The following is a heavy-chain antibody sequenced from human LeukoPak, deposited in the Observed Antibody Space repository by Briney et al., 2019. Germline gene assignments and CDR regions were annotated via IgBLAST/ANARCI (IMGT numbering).Heavy chain of an antibody. Sequence: ASVKVSCKASGGTFSSYAISWVRQAPGQGLEWMGGIIPIFGTANYAQKFQGRVTITADESTSTAYMELSSLRSEDMAVYYCARVWDYDSSGYSYYFDYWGQGTLVTVSS. J-gene: IGHJ4*02. CDR1: GGTFSSYA. D-gene: IGHD3-22*01. CDR3: ARVWDYDSSGYSYYFDY. V-gene: IGHV1-69*01. CDR2: IIPIFGTA.